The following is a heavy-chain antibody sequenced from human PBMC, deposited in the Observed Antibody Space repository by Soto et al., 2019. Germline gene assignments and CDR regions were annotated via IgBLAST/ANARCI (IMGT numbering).Heavy chain of an antibody. CDR1: GGSFSGYY. V-gene: IGHV4-34*01. CDR3: ARDKITGLFDY. D-gene: IGHD2-8*02. J-gene: IGHJ4*02. Sequence: PSETRSLTCAIYGGSFSGYYWTWIRQPPGTGLEWIGEINHSGSTNYNPSLKSRVTISVDTSKNQFSLKLTSVTAADTAVCYCARDKITGLFDYWGQGTLVTVSS. CDR2: INHSGST.